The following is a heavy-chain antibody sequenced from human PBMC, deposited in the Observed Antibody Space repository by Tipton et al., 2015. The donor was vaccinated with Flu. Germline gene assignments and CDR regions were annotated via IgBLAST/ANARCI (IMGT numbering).Heavy chain of an antibody. CDR2: IYSGGGT. V-gene: IGHV3-NL1*01. CDR3: ARTHYDFWSGYYFDY. Sequence: SLRLSCAASGFTFSSYGMHWVRQAPGKGLEWVSVIYSGGGTYYADSVKGRFTISRDNSKNTLYLQMNSLRAEDTAAYYCARTHYDFWSGYYFDYWGQGTLVTVSS. J-gene: IGHJ4*02. CDR1: GFTFSSYG. D-gene: IGHD3-3*01.